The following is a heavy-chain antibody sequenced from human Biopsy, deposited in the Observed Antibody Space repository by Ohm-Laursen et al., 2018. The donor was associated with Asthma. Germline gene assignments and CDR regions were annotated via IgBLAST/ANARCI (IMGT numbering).Heavy chain of an antibody. CDR1: GFSLSKSGVG. CDR3: ARAVRRVEFSFFDN. CDR2: IYWNGDK. V-gene: IGHV2-5*01. J-gene: IGHJ4*01. D-gene: IGHD2/OR15-2a*01. Sequence: TQTLTLTCTFSGFSLSKSGVGVGWIRLPPREAPDWLALIYWNGDKHYSPRLRSRLTVTKDTSRNQVVLAMSNMDTVDTDTYFCARAVRRVEFSFFDNWGLGTLVYVSS.